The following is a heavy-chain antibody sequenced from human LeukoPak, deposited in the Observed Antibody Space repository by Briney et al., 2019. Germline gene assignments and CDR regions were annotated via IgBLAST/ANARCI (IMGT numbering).Heavy chain of an antibody. D-gene: IGHD3-22*01. CDR1: GGSISSSSYY. V-gene: IGHV4-61*05. J-gene: IGHJ3*02. CDR2: IYYSGST. CDR3: ARGPITYYYDSNPAVGAFDI. Sequence: PSETLSLTCTVSGGSISSSSYYWGWIRQPPGKGLEWIGYIYYSGSTNYNPSLKSRVTISVDTSKNQLSLKLSSVTAADTAVYYCARGPITYYYDSNPAVGAFDIWGQGTMVTVSS.